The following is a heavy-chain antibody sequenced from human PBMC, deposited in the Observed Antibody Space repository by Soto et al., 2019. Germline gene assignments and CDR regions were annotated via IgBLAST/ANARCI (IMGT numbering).Heavy chain of an antibody. J-gene: IGHJ6*02. D-gene: IGHD3-10*01. V-gene: IGHV1-2*02. CDR2: INPNSGGT. CDR3: ARADVLIWFGEPIPLGMDV. Sequence: SVKVSCKASGYTFTGYYMHWVRQAPGQGLEWMGWINPNSGGTNYAQKFQGRVTMTRDTSISTAYMELSRLRSDDTAVYYRARADVLIWFGEPIPLGMDVWGQGTTVAVSS. CDR1: GYTFTGYY.